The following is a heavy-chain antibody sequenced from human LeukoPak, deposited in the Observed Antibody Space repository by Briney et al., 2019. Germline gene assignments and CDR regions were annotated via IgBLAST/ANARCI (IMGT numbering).Heavy chain of an antibody. CDR3: VSLGATTIHYYGMDV. D-gene: IGHD1-26*01. CDR2: IHPNSGGT. Sequence: ASVKVSCKASGYSFTGCYMHWVRQAPGQGLEWMGWIHPNSGGTNYAQKFQGRVTMTRDTAISTVYMELSRLRSDDTAVYYCVSLGATTIHYYGMDVWGQGTTVTVSS. V-gene: IGHV1-2*02. CDR1: GYSFTGCY. J-gene: IGHJ6*02.